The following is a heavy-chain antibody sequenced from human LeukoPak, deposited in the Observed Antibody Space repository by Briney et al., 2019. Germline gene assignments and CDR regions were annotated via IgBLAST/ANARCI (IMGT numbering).Heavy chain of an antibody. V-gene: IGHV3-7*01. Sequence: GGSLRLSCAASGFTFSVYSMNWVRQAPGKGLEWVANIKQDGSEKYYVDSVKGRFTISRDNAKNSLYLQMNSLRAEDTAVYYCARLKLLWSNYFDYWGQGTLVTVSS. J-gene: IGHJ4*02. CDR1: GFTFSVYS. CDR2: IKQDGSEK. CDR3: ARLKLLWSNYFDY. D-gene: IGHD2-2*01.